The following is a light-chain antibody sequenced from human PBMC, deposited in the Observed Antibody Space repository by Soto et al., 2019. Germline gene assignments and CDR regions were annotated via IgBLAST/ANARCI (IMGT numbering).Light chain of an antibody. V-gene: IGLV1-47*01. CDR3: AAWDDSLSGVV. J-gene: IGLJ2*01. Sequence: QSVLTQPPSVSGAPGQRVTISCTGSSSNIGAGYDVYWYQQLPGTAPKLLIYRNNQRPSGVPDRFSGSKSGTSASLAISGLRSEDEADYYCAAWDDSLSGVVFGGGTQLTVL. CDR1: SSNIGAGYD. CDR2: RNN.